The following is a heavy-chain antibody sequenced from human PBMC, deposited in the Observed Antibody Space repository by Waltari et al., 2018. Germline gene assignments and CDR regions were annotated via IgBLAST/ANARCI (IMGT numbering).Heavy chain of an antibody. J-gene: IGHJ4*02. CDR2: SRGNNGNT. D-gene: IGHD3-10*01. CDR1: GYTFTNYG. CDR3: ARGGFGGGVFDY. Sequence: QVHLVQSGGEVEKPGASVKVSCKASGYTFTNYGFSWVRQAPGQRPEWLGWSRGNNGNTKDAGKFEGRVTMTTDTSRGTAYMELRSLRADDTAVYYCARGGFGGGVFDYWGQGTVVTVSS. V-gene: IGHV1-18*04.